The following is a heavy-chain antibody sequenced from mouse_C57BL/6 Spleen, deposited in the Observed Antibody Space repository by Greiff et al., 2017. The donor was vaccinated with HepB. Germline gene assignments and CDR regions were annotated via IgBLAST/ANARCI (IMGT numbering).Heavy chain of an antibody. D-gene: IGHD2-3*01. CDR3: ARLIYDGYYPFAY. J-gene: IGHJ3*01. V-gene: IGHV1-76*01. Sequence: QVQLKQSGAELVRPGASVKLSCKASGYTFTDYYINWVKQRPGQGLEWIARIYPGSGNTYYDEKFKGKATLTAEKSSSTAYMQLSSLTSEDSAVYFCARLIYDGYYPFAYWGQGTLVTVSA. CDR2: IYPGSGNT. CDR1: GYTFTDYY.